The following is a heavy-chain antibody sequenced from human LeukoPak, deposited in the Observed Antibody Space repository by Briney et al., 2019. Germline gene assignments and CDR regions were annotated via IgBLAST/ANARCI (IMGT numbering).Heavy chain of an antibody. J-gene: IGHJ6*02. CDR1: GGSISTYC. D-gene: IGHD6-19*01. Sequence: PSETLSLTCTVSGGSISTYCWNWIRQPPGKGLEWIGYIYHSGSTNYNPSLQSRVTISVDTSKNQFSLNLNSVTAADTAVYYCARDLGSSGWSLRHGMDVWGQGTTVTVSS. CDR2: IYHSGST. V-gene: IGHV4-59*01. CDR3: ARDLGSSGWSLRHGMDV.